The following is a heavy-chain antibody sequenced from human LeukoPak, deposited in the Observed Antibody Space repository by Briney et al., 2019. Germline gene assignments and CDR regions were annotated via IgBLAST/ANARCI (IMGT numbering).Heavy chain of an antibody. CDR2: ISYDGSNK. V-gene: IGHV3-30*18. Sequence: PGGSLRLSCAASGFTFSSYGMYWVRRAPGKGLEWVAVISYDGSNKYYADSVKVRFTISRDNSKNTLYLQKNSLRAEDTAVYYCAKILPDTVTADYWGQGTLVTVSS. J-gene: IGHJ4*02. D-gene: IGHD4-11*01. CDR3: AKILPDTVTADY. CDR1: GFTFSSYG.